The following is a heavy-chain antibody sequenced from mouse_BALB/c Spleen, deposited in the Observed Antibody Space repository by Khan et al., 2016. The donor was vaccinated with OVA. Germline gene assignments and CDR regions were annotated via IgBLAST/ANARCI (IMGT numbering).Heavy chain of an antibody. CDR3: ASLLTNFDC. Sequence: QVQLQQPGAELVNPGASVNLSCKASGYTLTSYWMHWVKQRPGQGLEWIGEINPSNGRTNYNEKFKSKATLTVDKSSSTAYMQLSSPTSEDSAVDYCASLLTNFDCWGQGTTLTVSS. V-gene: IGHV1S81*02. J-gene: IGHJ2*01. D-gene: IGHD2-1*01. CDR1: GYTLTSYW. CDR2: INPSNGRT.